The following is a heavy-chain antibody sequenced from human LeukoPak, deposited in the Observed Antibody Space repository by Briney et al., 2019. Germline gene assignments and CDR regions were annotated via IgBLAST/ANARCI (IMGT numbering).Heavy chain of an antibody. CDR2: IYPGDPDT. CDR3: ARPDYYDTSGYWAPGY. V-gene: IGHV5-51*01. D-gene: IGHD3-22*01. Sequence: GESLKISCKGSGYSFSTYWIGWVRQMPGKGLEWMGIIYPGDPDTRYSPSFQGQVTISADKSISTAYLQWSSLKASDTAMYYCARPDYYDTSGYWAPGYWGQGTLVTVSS. CDR1: GYSFSTYW. J-gene: IGHJ4*02.